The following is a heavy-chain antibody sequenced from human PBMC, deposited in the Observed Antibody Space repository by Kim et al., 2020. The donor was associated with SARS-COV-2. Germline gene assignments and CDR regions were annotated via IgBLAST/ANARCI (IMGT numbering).Heavy chain of an antibody. V-gene: IGHV1-8*01. CDR2: MNPNSGNT. Sequence: ASVKVSCKASGYTFTSYDINWVRQATGQGLEWMGWMNPNSGNTGYAQKFQDRVTMTRNTSIGTAYMELSSLRSEDTAVYYCARPSERRALSGYSIPYDYWGQGTLVTVS. D-gene: IGHD3-9*01. CDR1: GYTFTSYD. CDR3: ARPSERRALSGYSIPYDY. J-gene: IGHJ4*02.